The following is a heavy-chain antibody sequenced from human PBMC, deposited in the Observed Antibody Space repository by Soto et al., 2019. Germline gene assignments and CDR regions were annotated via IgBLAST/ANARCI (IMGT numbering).Heavy chain of an antibody. CDR1: GYTFTNSY. D-gene: IGHD6-13*01. Sequence: QVQLVQSGAEVKKPGASVKVSCKASGYTFTNSYIHWVRQAPGQGLEWMALLNPNGGSTNYAQNFQGRATVTRDTSTSTVYMELTSLTSEDTAVYYCARNLAAGDYWGQGTLVTVSS. J-gene: IGHJ4*02. CDR3: ARNLAAGDY. V-gene: IGHV1-46*01. CDR2: LNPNGGST.